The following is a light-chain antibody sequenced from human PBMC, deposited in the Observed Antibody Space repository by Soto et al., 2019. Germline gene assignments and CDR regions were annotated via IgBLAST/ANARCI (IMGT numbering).Light chain of an antibody. CDR3: QSTDISGSYRV. J-gene: IGLJ1*01. CDR2: RDT. CDR1: ALPKQY. V-gene: IGLV3-25*03. Sequence: SYELTQSPSVSVSPGQTARITCSGDALPKQYVYWYRQKPGQAPILVIYRDTERPSDIPERFSGSTSGTTVTLTISGVQAEDEADYYCQSTDISGSYRVFGPGTKLTVL.